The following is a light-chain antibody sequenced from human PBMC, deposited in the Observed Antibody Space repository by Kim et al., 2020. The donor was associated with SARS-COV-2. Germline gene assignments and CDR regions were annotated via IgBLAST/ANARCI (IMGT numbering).Light chain of an antibody. V-gene: IGLV2-18*02. J-gene: IGLJ3*02. Sequence: QSALTQPPSVSGSPGQSVTIFCTGTRADIGDYNRVSWYQQSPGTAPKLILYEVTNRPSGVPDRFSGSKSGNTASLTIAGLQAEDEADYYCSSYASDSISVFGGGTQLTVL. CDR2: EVT. CDR3: SSYASDSISV. CDR1: RADIGDYNR.